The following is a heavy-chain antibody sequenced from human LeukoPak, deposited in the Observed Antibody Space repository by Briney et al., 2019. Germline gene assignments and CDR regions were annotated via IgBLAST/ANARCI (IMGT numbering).Heavy chain of an antibody. CDR3: ARRPDGTCHFDY. J-gene: IGHJ4*02. CDR2: VYYSGST. CDR1: GGSIRSYF. Sequence: SETLSLTCTVSGGSIRSYFWSWIRQPPGKGLEWIGYVYYSGSTNYNPSLKSRVTISVDTSKKQFSLKLSSVTAADTAVYYCARRPDGTCHFDYWGQGTLVTVSS. V-gene: IGHV4-59*08.